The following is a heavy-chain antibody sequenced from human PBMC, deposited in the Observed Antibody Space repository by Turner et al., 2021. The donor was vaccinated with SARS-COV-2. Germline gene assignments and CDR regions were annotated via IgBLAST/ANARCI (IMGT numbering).Heavy chain of an antibody. CDR1: GFTFRSYA. D-gene: IGHD1-26*01. CDR2: ISHDGAYK. CDR3: AKDVGVASLVGATADY. J-gene: IGHJ4*01. Sequence: QVQLVASGGGVVQPGTSLRLSCAASGFTFRSYAIHWVRQAPGKDLEWVAVISHDGAYKNYADSVKGRFTVSRDNSQNTLYLQMSSLRAEDTAIYYCAKDVGVASLVGATADYWGQGTLVTVSS. V-gene: IGHV3-30*04.